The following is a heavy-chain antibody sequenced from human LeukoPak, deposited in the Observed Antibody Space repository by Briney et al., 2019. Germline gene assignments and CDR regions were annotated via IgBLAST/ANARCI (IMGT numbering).Heavy chain of an antibody. CDR3: ARAAYSGYDNYFDY. CDR2: IYTSGST. V-gene: IGHV4-61*02. J-gene: IGHJ4*02. Sequence: SETLSLTCTVSGGSISSSSYYWSWIRQPAGKGLEWIGRIYTSGSTNYNPSLKSRVTMSVDTSKNQFSLKLSSVTAADTAVYYCARAAYSGYDNYFDYWGQGTLVTVSS. CDR1: GGSISSSSYY. D-gene: IGHD5-12*01.